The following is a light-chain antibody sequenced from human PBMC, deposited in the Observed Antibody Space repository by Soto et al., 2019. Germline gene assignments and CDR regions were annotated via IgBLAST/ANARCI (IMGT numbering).Light chain of an antibody. CDR1: SSNIGAGYD. V-gene: IGLV1-40*01. Sequence: QSVLTQPPSVSGAPGQRVTISCTGSSSNIGAGYDVHWYQQLPGTAPKLLIYGNSNRPSGVPDRFSGSKSATSASLAITGLQAEDEADYYCSSYTSSSTLEVFGGGTKVTVL. J-gene: IGLJ3*02. CDR2: GNS. CDR3: SSYTSSSTLEV.